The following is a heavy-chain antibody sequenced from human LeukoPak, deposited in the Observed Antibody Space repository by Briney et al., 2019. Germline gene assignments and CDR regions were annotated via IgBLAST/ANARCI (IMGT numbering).Heavy chain of an antibody. V-gene: IGHV3-43*02. D-gene: IGHD1-26*01. CDR3: AKARRSGTHYSDFDF. CDR2: ISGNGGTT. Sequence: GGSLRLSCAASGFTFDDYAMHWVRQAPGKGLEWVSLISGNGGTTSYADSVKGRFTISRDNSENSLNLQMKSLRSEDTAMYYCAKARRSGTHYSDFDFWGQGTLVTVSS. CDR1: GFTFDDYA. J-gene: IGHJ4*02.